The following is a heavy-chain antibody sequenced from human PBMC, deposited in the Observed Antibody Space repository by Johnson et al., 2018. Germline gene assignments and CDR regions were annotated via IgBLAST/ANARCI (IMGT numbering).Heavy chain of an antibody. J-gene: IGHJ6*03. CDR3: ARLGPGVGELLYYSYYMDV. CDR1: GFTFSSYG. CDR2: LSDDGSNN. V-gene: IGHV3-30*03. Sequence: QVQLVQSGGGVVQPGRSLRLSCAASGFTFSSYGIHWVRQAPGKGLQWVAVLSDDGSNNYYADSVKGRFTIPRDNPKNTLYLQMNSLRAGDTAVYYCARLGPGVGELLYYSYYMDVWGKGTTVTVSS. D-gene: IGHD3-10*01.